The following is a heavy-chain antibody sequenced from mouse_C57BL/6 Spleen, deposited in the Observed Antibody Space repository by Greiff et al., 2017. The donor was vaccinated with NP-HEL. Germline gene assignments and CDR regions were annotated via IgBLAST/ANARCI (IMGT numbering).Heavy chain of an antibody. V-gene: IGHV5-17*01. CDR1: GFTFSDYG. D-gene: IGHD1-1*01. CDR2: ISSGSSTI. CDR3: ARDYLSHYAMDY. J-gene: IGHJ4*01. Sequence: DVKLVESGGGLVKPGGSLKLSCAASGFTFSDYGMHWVRQAPEKGLEWVAYISSGSSTIYYADTVKGRFTISRDNAKNTLFLQMTSLRSEDTAMYYCARDYLSHYAMDYWGQGTSVTVSS.